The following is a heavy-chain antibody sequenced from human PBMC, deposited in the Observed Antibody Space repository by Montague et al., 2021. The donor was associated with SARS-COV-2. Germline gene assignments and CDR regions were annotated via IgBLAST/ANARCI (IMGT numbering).Heavy chain of an antibody. CDR3: ARPPEH. V-gene: IGHV4-39*01. J-gene: IGHJ1*01. CDR1: GGSMSSSTYY. CDR2: FYYSGCT. Sequence: SETLSLTCTVSGGSMSSSTYYWGWIRQPTGKGLEWIGCFYYSGCTYYKSSLKSRLTISIDTSKNRLSLKLGSATAADTAVYYCARPPEHWGQGSLVTVSS.